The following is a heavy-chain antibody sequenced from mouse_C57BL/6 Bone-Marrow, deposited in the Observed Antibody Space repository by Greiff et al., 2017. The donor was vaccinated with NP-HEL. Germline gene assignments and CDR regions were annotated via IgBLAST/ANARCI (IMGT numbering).Heavy chain of an antibody. CDR1: GFTFSDYG. V-gene: IGHV5-17*01. J-gene: IGHJ1*03. Sequence: EVQRVESGGGLVKPGGSLKLSCAASGFTFSDYGMHWVRQAPEKGLEWVAYISSGSSTIYYADTVKGRFTISRDNAKNTLFLQMTSLRSEDTAMYYCARGMGDYGGWYFDVWGTGTTVTVSS. D-gene: IGHD1-1*01. CDR2: ISSGSSTI. CDR3: ARGMGDYGGWYFDV.